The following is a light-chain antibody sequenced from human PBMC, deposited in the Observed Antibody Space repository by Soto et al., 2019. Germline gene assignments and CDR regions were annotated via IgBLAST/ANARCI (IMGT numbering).Light chain of an antibody. CDR1: QSISDW. V-gene: IGKV1-5*03. J-gene: IGKJ4*01. CDR3: QQYNTYPLT. Sequence: IQMTRGPATLSASVGDGVTSTCRGSQSISDWLAWYQQGPGKAPKHLIYKASSLEGGVPSRFGGSGSGTLFNITISSLHPDDFATYYCQQYNTYPLTFGGGTKVDIK. CDR2: KAS.